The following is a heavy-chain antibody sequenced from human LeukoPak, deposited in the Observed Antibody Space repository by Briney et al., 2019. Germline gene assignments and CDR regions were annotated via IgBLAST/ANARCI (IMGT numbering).Heavy chain of an antibody. CDR2: INHSGST. CDR3: ARGRVGATTEEDFDY. J-gene: IGHJ4*02. D-gene: IGHD1-26*01. CDR1: GGSFSGYY. V-gene: IGHV4-34*01. Sequence: SEALSLTCAVYGGSFSGYYRSWIRQPPGKGLEWIGEINHSGSTNYNPSLKSRVTISVDTSKNQFSLKLSSVTAADTAVYYCARGRVGATTEEDFDYWGQGTLVTVSS.